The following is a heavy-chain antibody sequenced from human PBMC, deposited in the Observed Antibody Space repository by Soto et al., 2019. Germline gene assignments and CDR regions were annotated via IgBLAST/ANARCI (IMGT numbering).Heavy chain of an antibody. CDR1: GFSLSTSGVG. J-gene: IGHJ4*02. CDR2: IYWDDDK. Sequence: QITFKESGPTLVKPTQTLTLTCTFSGFSLSTSGVGVGWIRQPPGKALVWLALIYWDDDKRYSPFLKSRLTITKDTSKNQVVLTMTNMDPVDTATYYCAHEQNWNYAGDFDYWGQGTLVTVSS. CDR3: AHEQNWNYAGDFDY. V-gene: IGHV2-5*02. D-gene: IGHD1-7*01.